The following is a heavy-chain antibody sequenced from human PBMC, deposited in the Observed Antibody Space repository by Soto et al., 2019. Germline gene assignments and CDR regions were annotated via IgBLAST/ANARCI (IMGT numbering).Heavy chain of an antibody. CDR3: ARIYKKGPLLRFLEWDNNWFDP. J-gene: IGHJ5*02. CDR2: IYYSGST. Sequence: PSETLSLTCTVSGGSISSGGYYWSWIRQHPGKGLEWIGYIYYSGSTYYNPSLKSRVTISVDTSKNQFSLKLSSVTAADTAVYYCARIYKKGPLLRFLEWDNNWFDPWGQGTLVTVSS. CDR1: GGSISSGGYY. V-gene: IGHV4-31*03. D-gene: IGHD3-3*01.